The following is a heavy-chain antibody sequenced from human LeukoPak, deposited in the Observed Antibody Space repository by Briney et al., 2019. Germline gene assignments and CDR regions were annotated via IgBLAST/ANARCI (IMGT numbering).Heavy chain of an antibody. CDR1: GGSISSGSYY. J-gene: IGHJ2*01. Sequence: PSETLSLTCTVPGGSISSGSYYWSWIRQPAGKGLEWIGRIYTSGSTNYNPSLKSRVTMSLDTSRNQFSLKLRSVNALDTAVYYCARIGLVVRKNWYFDLWGRGTLVTVSS. V-gene: IGHV4-61*02. CDR3: ARIGLVVRKNWYFDL. D-gene: IGHD2-2*01. CDR2: IYTSGST.